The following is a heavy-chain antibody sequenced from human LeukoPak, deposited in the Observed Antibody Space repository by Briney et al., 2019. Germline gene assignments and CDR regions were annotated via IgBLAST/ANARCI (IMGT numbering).Heavy chain of an antibody. J-gene: IGHJ4*02. CDR2: INHSGST. CDR3: ARSPICSSTSCYLDY. CDR1: GGSFSGYY. D-gene: IGHD2-2*01. V-gene: IGHV4-34*01. Sequence: SETLSLTCAVYGGSFSGYYWSWIRQPPGKGREWIGEINHSGSTNYNPSLKSRVTISVDTSKNQFSLKLSSVTAADTAVYYCARSPICSSTSCYLDYWGQGTLVTVSS.